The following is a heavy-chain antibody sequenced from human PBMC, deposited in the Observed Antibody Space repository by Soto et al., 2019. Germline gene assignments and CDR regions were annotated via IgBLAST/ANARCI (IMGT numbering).Heavy chain of an antibody. CDR3: AKGVPGIAVAGTGYFQH. CDR1: GFTFSSYA. Sequence: EVQLLESGGGLVQPGGSLRLSCAASGFTFSSYAMSWVRQAPGKGLEWVSGISGSGDSTYYADYVKGRFTISRDNSKNSLYPQMNSLRAEDTAVYYCAKGVPGIAVAGTGYFQHWGQGTLVTVSS. J-gene: IGHJ1*01. D-gene: IGHD6-19*01. CDR2: ISGSGDST. V-gene: IGHV3-23*01.